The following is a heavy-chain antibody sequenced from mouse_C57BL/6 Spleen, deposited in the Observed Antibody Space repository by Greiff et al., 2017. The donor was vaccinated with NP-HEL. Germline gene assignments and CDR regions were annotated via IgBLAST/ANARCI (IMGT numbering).Heavy chain of an antibody. J-gene: IGHJ1*03. CDR2: IYPGDGDT. Sequence: VQGVESGPELVKPGASVKISCKASGYAFSSSWMNWVKQRPGKGLEWIGRIYPGDGDTNYNGKFKGKATLTADKSSSTAYMQLSSLTSEDSAVYFCARGITTGRYFDVWGTGTTVTVSS. V-gene: IGHV1-82*01. D-gene: IGHD1-1*01. CDR3: ARGITTGRYFDV. CDR1: GYAFSSSW.